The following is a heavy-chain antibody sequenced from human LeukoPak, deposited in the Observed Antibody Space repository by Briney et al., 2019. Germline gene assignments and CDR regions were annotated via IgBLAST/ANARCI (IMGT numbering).Heavy chain of an antibody. CDR3: AKRYCSGGSCSYYYYYMDV. V-gene: IGHV3-23*01. Sequence: GGSLRLSCAASGFTFSTYGMHWVRQAPGKGLEWVSAISGSGGSTYYADSVKGRFTISRDNSKNTLYLQMNSLRAEDTAVYYCAKRYCSGGSCSYYYYYMDVWGKGTTVTVSS. CDR2: ISGSGGST. J-gene: IGHJ6*03. D-gene: IGHD2-15*01. CDR1: GFTFSTYG.